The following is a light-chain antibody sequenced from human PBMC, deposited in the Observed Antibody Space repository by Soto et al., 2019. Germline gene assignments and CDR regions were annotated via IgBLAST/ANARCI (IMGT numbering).Light chain of an antibody. J-gene: IGKJ1*01. Sequence: ILLTHSAGALSLSPGERATLSCRASQSVSSYLAWYQQKPGQAPRLLIYDASNRATGLPARFSGSGSGTDFTLTIISLEPEDFAVYYCQQYGSSPWTFGQGTKVDIK. V-gene: IGKV3-11*01. CDR1: QSVSSY. CDR2: DAS. CDR3: QQYGSSPWT.